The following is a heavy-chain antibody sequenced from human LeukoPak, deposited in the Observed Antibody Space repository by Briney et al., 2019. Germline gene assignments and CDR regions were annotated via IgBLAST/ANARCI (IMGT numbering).Heavy chain of an antibody. V-gene: IGHV3-30-3*01. CDR2: ISYDGSNK. D-gene: IGHD2-2*01. Sequence: GRSLRLSCAASGFTFSSYAMHWVRQAPGKGLEWVAVISYDGSNKYYADSVKGRFTISRDNSKNTLYLQMNSLRAEDTAVYYCARDPRVVPAAMYWFDPWGQGTLVTVSS. J-gene: IGHJ5*02. CDR3: ARDPRVVPAAMYWFDP. CDR1: GFTFSSYA.